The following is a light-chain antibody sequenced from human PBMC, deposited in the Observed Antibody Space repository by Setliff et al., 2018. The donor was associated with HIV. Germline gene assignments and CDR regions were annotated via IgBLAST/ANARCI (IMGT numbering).Light chain of an antibody. CDR2: EVS. J-gene: IGLJ1*01. CDR3: SSYTTTSTTV. V-gene: IGLV2-14*03. Sequence: QSALTQPASVSGSPGQSMTISCTGTNSDIGTYNYVSWYQQHPGKAPKLMIYEVSNRPSGVSNRFSGSKSGNTASLTISGLRADDEADYYCSSYTTTSTTVFGTGTKVTVL. CDR1: NSDIGTYNY.